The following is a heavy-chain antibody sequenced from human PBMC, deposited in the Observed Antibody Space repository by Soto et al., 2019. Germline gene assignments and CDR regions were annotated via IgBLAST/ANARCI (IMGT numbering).Heavy chain of an antibody. CDR1: GFTFSSYG. V-gene: IGHV3-33*01. CDR2: IWYDGSNK. CDR3: ARVLRWFGEAYGMDV. D-gene: IGHD3-10*01. J-gene: IGHJ6*02. Sequence: GGSLRLSCAASGFTFSSYGMHWVRQAPGKGLEWVAVIWYDGSNKYYADSVKGRFTISRDNSKNTLYLQMNSLRAEDTAVYYCARVLRWFGEAYGMDVWGQGTTVTVSS.